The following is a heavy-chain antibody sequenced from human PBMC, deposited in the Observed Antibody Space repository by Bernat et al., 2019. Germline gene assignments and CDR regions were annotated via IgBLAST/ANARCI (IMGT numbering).Heavy chain of an antibody. CDR2: ISYDGSNK. CDR1: GFTFSSYA. V-gene: IGHV3-30-3*01. D-gene: IGHD4-23*01. CDR3: AKDRDYGGNSPDWYFDL. Sequence: QVQLVESGGGVVQPGRSLRLSCAASGFTFSSYAMHWVRQAPGKGLEWVAVISYDGSNKYYADSVKGRFTISRDNSKNTLYLQMNSLRAEDTAVYYCAKDRDYGGNSPDWYFDLWGRGTLVTVSS. J-gene: IGHJ2*01.